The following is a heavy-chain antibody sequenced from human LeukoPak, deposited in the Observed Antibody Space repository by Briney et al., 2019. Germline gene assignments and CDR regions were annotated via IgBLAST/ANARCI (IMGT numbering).Heavy chain of an antibody. CDR3: AGGRLSMVRGEVFDY. CDR1: GGSFSGYY. J-gene: IGHJ4*02. CDR2: INHSGST. Sequence: PSETLSLTCAVYGGSFSGYYWSWIRQPPGKGLEWIGEINHSGSTNYNPSLKSRVTISVDTSKNQFSLKLSSVTAADTAVYYCAGGRLSMVRGEVFDYWGQGTLVTVSS. D-gene: IGHD3-10*01. V-gene: IGHV4-34*01.